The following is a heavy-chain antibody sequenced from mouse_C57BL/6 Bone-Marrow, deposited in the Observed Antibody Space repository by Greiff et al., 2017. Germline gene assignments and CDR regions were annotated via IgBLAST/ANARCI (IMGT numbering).Heavy chain of an antibody. V-gene: IGHV5-15*01. CDR1: GFTFSDYG. CDR2: ISNLAYSI. J-gene: IGHJ4*01. CDR3: ARNLYAMDY. Sequence: EVQGVESGGGLVQPGGSLKLSCAASGFTFSDYGMAWVRQAPRKGPEWVAFISNLAYSIYYADTVTGRFTISRENAKNTLYLEMSSLRSEDTAMYYCARNLYAMDYWGQGTSVTVSS.